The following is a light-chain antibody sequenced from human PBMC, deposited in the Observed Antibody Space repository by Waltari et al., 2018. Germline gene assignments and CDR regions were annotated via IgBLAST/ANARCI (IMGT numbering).Light chain of an antibody. J-gene: IGLJ2*01. CDR2: RND. Sequence: QSVLTQPPSASGTPGQRVTISCSGSSSNIGTNYIYWYQQLPGTAPKLLIFRNDQRPSGGPDRFSASKSGTSASRAISGLRSEDEADYYGASWGDGLSGPSVVFGGGTKLTVL. CDR1: SSNIGTNY. CDR3: ASWGDGLSGPSVV. V-gene: IGLV1-47*01.